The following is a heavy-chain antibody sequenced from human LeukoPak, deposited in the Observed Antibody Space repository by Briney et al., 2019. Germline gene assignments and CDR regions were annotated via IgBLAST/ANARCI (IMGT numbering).Heavy chain of an antibody. Sequence: WETLSLTCAVYGGSFSGYYWSWIRQPPGKGLEWIGEINHSGNTNYNPSLKSRVTISVDTSKNQFSLKLSSVTAADTAIYYCAAWYYDILTGYYLFDHWGQGTLVTVSS. CDR2: INHSGNT. J-gene: IGHJ4*02. D-gene: IGHD3-9*01. CDR1: GGSFSGYY. V-gene: IGHV4-34*01. CDR3: AAWYYDILTGYYLFDH.